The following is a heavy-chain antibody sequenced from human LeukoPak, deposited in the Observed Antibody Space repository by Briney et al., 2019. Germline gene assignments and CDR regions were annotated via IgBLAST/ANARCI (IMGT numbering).Heavy chain of an antibody. J-gene: IGHJ3*02. CDR2: ISAYNGNT. D-gene: IGHD3-16*02. V-gene: IGHV1-18*01. CDR3: ARNPDDYVWGSYRYTDSGDDAFDI. CDR1: GYTFTSYG. Sequence: ASVKVSCKASGYTFTSYGISWVRQAPGQGLEWMGWISAYNGNTNYAQKLQGRVTMTTDTSTSTAYMELRSLRPDDTAVYYCARNPDDYVWGSYRYTDSGDDAFDIWGQGTMVTVSS.